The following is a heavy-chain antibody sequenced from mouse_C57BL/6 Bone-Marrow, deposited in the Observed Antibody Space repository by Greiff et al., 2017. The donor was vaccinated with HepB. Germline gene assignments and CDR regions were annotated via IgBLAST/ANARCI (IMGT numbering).Heavy chain of an antibody. CDR3: ARAWDGRNWYFDV. J-gene: IGHJ1*03. Sequence: EVKLMESEGGLVQPGSSMKLSCTASGFTFSDYYMAWVRQVPEKGLEWVANINYDGSSTYYLDSLKSRFISSRDNAKNSLYLQMSSLTSEDTATYYCARAWDGRNWYFDVWGTGTTVTVSS. V-gene: IGHV5-16*01. CDR1: GFTFSDYY. CDR2: INYDGSST. D-gene: IGHD4-1*01.